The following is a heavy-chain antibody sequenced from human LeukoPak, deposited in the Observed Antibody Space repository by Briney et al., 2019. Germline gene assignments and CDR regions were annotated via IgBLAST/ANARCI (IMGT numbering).Heavy chain of an antibody. CDR1: GGSISSSSYY. CDR3: ARHSYYDILTGYYNPVPFDY. Sequence: PSETLSLTCTVSGGSISSSSYYWGWIRQPPGKGLEWIGSIYYSGSTYYNPSLKSRVTISVDTSKNQFSLMLSSVTAADTAVYYCARHSYYDILTGYYNPVPFDYWGQGTLVTVSS. D-gene: IGHD3-9*01. J-gene: IGHJ4*02. CDR2: IYYSGST. V-gene: IGHV4-39*01.